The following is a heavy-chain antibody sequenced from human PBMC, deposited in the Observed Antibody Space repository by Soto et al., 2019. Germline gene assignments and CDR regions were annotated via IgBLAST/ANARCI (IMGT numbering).Heavy chain of an antibody. J-gene: IGHJ4*02. V-gene: IGHV3-48*02. CDR3: ARDGKNAYFDS. CDR1: GFTFNTCN. Sequence: GGSLRLSCAASGFTFNTCNMNWGRQAPGKGPEWVSFISLSSTTIYYADSVKGRFTISRDNAKNSLYLQMSSLRDEDTAVYFGARDGKNAYFDSWGRGTLVTVS. CDR2: ISLSSTTI.